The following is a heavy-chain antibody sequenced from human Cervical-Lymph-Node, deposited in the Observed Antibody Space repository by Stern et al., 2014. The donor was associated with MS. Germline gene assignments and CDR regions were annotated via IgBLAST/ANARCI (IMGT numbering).Heavy chain of an antibody. D-gene: IGHD5-18*01. CDR3: ARVDTGMVTPFDY. CDR1: GFPFTTYW. Sequence: EVQLVESGPEVKKPGESLKISCKTSGFPFTTYWIAWVRQLPGKGLECVGIIDPRDSNTKYSPSFQGQVTISADKSITTAYLQWSSLKASDTAMYYCARVDTGMVTPFDYWGQGTLVTVSS. CDR2: IDPRDSNT. J-gene: IGHJ4*02. V-gene: IGHV5-51*01.